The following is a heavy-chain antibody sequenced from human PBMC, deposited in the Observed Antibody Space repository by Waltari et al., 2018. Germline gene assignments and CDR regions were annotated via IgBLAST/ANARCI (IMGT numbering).Heavy chain of an antibody. Sequence: EVQLLESGGGLVQPGGSLRLSCAASGFTFSSYAMSWVRQAPGKGLEWVSAISGSGGSTYYADSVKGRFTISRDNSKNTLYLQMNSLRAEDTAVYYCAKVPTWSRGALQTSNFDYWGQGTLVTVSS. CDR1: GFTFSSYA. V-gene: IGHV3-23*01. D-gene: IGHD3-10*01. CDR2: ISGSGGST. J-gene: IGHJ4*02. CDR3: AKVPTWSRGALQTSNFDY.